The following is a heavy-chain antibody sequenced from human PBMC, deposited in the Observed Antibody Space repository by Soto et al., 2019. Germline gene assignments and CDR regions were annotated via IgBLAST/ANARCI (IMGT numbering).Heavy chain of an antibody. V-gene: IGHV3-23*01. CDR3: ARRGSGSYYHY. CDR2: ISGSGDST. J-gene: IGHJ4*02. D-gene: IGHD1-26*01. Sequence: EVQLLESGGGLVQPGGSLRLSCAASGFTFSSYAMRWVRQAPGKGLEWVSAISGSGDSTYYADSVKGRFTISRDNSKNTVDLQMNSLRGEDPAVYYCARRGSGSYYHYWGQGTLVTVSS. CDR1: GFTFSSYA.